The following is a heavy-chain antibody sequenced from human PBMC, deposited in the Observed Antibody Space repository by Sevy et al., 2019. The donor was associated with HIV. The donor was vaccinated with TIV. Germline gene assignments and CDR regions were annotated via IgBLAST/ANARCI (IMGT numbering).Heavy chain of an antibody. D-gene: IGHD2-8*02. CDR1: GFNFSTYA. CDR3: AKDGAPYCTGGICFPYWYFDL. J-gene: IGHJ2*01. Sequence: GGYLRLSCAASGFNFSTYAMGWVRQAPGKGLEWVSTISNSGDNIYYADSVQGRFTISRDNSKNTVFLQMNSLRAEDTAVYYCAKDGAPYCTGGICFPYWYFDLWGRGTLVTVSS. V-gene: IGHV3-23*01. CDR2: ISNSGDNI.